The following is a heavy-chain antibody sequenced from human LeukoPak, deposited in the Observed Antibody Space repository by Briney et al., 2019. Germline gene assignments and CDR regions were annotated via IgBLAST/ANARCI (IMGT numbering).Heavy chain of an antibody. D-gene: IGHD4-17*01. CDR3: ARATTVTPDTPDY. CDR1: GYTFTGYY. J-gene: IGHJ4*02. CDR2: INPNSGGT. V-gene: IGHV1-2*02. Sequence: ASVKVSCKASGYTFTGYYMHWVRRAPGQGLEWMGWINPNSGGTNYAQKFQGRVTMTRDTSISTAYMELSRLRSDDTAVYYCARATTVTPDTPDYWGQGTLVTVSS.